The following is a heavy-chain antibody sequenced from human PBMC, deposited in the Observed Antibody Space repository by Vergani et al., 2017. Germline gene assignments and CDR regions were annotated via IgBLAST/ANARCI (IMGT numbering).Heavy chain of an antibody. CDR3: VRGSVYYYDSSGYYAYFDL. Sequence: QLQLQESGPGLVKPSETLSLTCTVSGGSISSSSYYWGWIRQPPGKGLEWIGYIYYTGSTNYNPSLKSRVTISVDTSKNQFSLKLNSVTAADTAVYYCVRGSVYYYDSSGYYAYFDLWGRGTLVTVSS. V-gene: IGHV4-61*05. CDR2: IYYTGST. J-gene: IGHJ2*01. CDR1: GGSISSSSYY. D-gene: IGHD3-22*01.